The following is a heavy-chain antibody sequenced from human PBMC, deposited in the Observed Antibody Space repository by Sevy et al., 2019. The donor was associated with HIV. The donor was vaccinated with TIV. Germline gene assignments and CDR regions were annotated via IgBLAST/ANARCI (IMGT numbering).Heavy chain of an antibody. D-gene: IGHD1-1*01. J-gene: IGHJ3*02. CDR3: ASKVGSRPNDGFDT. CDR1: GFSFNWYW. Sequence: GGSLRLSCEASGFSFNWYWMSWVRQTPEKGLEWVANINQGGSEKNYVDSVKGRFTISRDNAKNSLYLQMNSLRAEDTAVYYCASKVGSRPNDGFDTLGQGTMVTVSS. CDR2: INQGGSEK. V-gene: IGHV3-7*01.